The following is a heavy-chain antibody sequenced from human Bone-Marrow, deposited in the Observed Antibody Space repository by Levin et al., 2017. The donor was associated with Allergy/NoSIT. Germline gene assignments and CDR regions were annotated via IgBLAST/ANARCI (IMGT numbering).Heavy chain of an antibody. D-gene: IGHD6-19*01. V-gene: IGHV1-3*01. J-gene: IGHJ4*02. Sequence: ASVKVSCKASGYSFDTYPMYWVRQAPRQRLEWMGWINAGNGNTKVSQKFQGRITITRDTSASTVYMELSSLRSEDTAVYYCASEAVAGTDLFDYWGQGTLVTVSS. CDR3: ASEAVAGTDLFDY. CDR1: GYSFDTYP. CDR2: INAGNGNT.